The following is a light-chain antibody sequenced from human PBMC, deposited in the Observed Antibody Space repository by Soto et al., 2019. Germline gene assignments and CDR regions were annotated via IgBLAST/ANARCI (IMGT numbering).Light chain of an antibody. CDR2: GAS. CDR3: QQYNNWPASPL. V-gene: IGKV3-15*01. J-gene: IGKJ3*01. CDR1: QSVNSY. Sequence: EIVMTQSPATLSVSPGERATLSCRASQSVNSYLAWYQRKPGQAPRLLIYGASTRATGIPARFSGSGSGTEFTLTISSLQSEDFAVYYCQQYNNWPASPLFGPGTKVDIK.